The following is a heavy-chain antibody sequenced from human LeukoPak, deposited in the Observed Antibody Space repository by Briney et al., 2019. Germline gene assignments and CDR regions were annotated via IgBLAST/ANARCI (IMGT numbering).Heavy chain of an antibody. CDR1: GFTFSGYE. V-gene: IGHV3-21*01. D-gene: IGHD3-22*01. Sequence: GGSLRLSCAASGFTFSGYEMNWVRQAPGKGLEWVSSISSSSSYIYYADSVKGRFTISRDNAKNSLYLQMNSLRAEDTAVYYCARKPYYYDSSGYRDWGQGTLVTVSS. CDR2: ISSSSSYI. CDR3: ARKPYYYDSSGYRD. J-gene: IGHJ4*02.